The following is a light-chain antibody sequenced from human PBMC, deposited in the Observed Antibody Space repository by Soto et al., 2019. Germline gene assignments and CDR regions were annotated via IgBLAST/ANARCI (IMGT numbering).Light chain of an antibody. CDR2: DAS. CDR1: QSVGSY. CDR3: QQRSNWPPSIT. V-gene: IGKV3-11*01. Sequence: EIVLTQSPATLSLSPGERATLSCRASQSVGSYLAWYQQKPGQAPRLLIYDASNSATGIPARFSGSGSGTDFTLTISSLEPEDFAVYYCQQRSNWPPSITFGQGTRLEIK. J-gene: IGKJ5*01.